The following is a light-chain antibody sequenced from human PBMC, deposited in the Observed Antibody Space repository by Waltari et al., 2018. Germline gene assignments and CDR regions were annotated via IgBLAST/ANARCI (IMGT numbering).Light chain of an antibody. CDR2: AAS. J-gene: IGKJ1*01. Sequence: DRQMTQSPSSLSASVGDRVTSTCRASQGISTYLKWYQQKPGKAPELLIYAASSLQSGVPSRFSGSGSGTDFTLTISSLQPEDFATYYCQQSYSTPRTFGQGTKVEIK. V-gene: IGKV1-39*01. CDR1: QGISTY. CDR3: QQSYSTPRT.